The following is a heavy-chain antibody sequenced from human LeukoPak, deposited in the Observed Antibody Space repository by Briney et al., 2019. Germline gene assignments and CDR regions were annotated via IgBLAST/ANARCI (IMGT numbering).Heavy chain of an antibody. J-gene: IGHJ4*02. CDR1: GYTFTGYY. V-gene: IGHV1-8*02. Sequence: GASVKVSCKASGYTFTGYYMHWVRQAPGQGLEWMGWINPNSGNTGYAQNFQGRVTMTRNTSISTAYMELSSLRSEDTAIYYCARERTTRIIIRRVRGVMFYFWGQGTLVTVSS. CDR3: ARERTTRIIIRRVRGVMFYF. D-gene: IGHD3-10*01. CDR2: INPNSGNT.